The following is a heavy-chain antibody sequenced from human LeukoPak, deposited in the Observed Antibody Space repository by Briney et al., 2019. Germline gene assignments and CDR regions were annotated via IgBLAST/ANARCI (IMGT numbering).Heavy chain of an antibody. CDR1: GFTFSSYE. V-gene: IGHV3-23*01. J-gene: IGHJ4*02. Sequence: PGGSLRLSCAASGFTFSSYEMNWVRQAPGKGLEWVSGISGSGDGTYYADSAKGRFTISRDNSKNTLYLQMTSLRAEDTAIYYCAKRGTACTSTRCNIDYWGQGTLVTVSS. D-gene: IGHD2-2*01. CDR3: AKRGTACTSTRCNIDY. CDR2: ISGSGDGT.